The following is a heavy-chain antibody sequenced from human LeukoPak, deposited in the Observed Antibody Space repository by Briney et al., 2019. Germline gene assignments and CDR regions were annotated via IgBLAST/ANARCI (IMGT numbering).Heavy chain of an antibody. V-gene: IGHV4-61*02. CDR2: IHAGGST. CDR3: ASEFKVTMVRGVNRVGWFDP. Sequence: SETLSLTCTVSGGSIRSGSYYWSWIRQPAGKGLEWIGRIHAGGSTNYNPSLKSRVTISADTSKNQFSLKLSSVTAADTAVYYCASEFKVTMVRGVNRVGWFDPWGQGTLVTVSS. CDR1: GGSIRSGSYY. J-gene: IGHJ5*02. D-gene: IGHD3-10*01.